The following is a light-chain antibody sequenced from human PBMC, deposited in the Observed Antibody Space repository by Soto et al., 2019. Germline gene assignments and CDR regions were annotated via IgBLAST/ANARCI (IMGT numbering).Light chain of an antibody. V-gene: IGKV1-5*01. CDR2: DAS. CDR1: QSISYW. Sequence: DVQLTQSPSTLSTSVGDRVTITCRASQSISYWLAWYQQKPGRAPKLLISDASRLESGVPSGFSGSGSGTEFTLTISNLQPDDLATYYCQQYHNYWTFGQGTKVEI. J-gene: IGKJ1*01. CDR3: QQYHNYWT.